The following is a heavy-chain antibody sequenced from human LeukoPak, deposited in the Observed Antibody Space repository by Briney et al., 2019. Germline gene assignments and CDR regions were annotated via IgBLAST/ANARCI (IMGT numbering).Heavy chain of an antibody. CDR2: INHSGST. Sequence: SETLSLTCAVYGGSFSGYSWSWIRQPPGKGLEWIGHINHSGSTNYNPSLKSRVTISVDTSKKQFSLNLYSVIAADTAVYYCASNEVVTTAWDFDYWGQGTLVTVSS. CDR1: GGSFSGYS. D-gene: IGHD2-21*02. CDR3: ASNEVVTTAWDFDY. J-gene: IGHJ4*02. V-gene: IGHV4-34*01.